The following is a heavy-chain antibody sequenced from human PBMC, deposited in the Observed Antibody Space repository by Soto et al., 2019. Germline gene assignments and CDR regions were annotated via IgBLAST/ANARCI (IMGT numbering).Heavy chain of an antibody. D-gene: IGHD2-2*01. V-gene: IGHV3-7*01. CDR1: GFTFSSYW. CDR3: ARCGGGVPAATGYYYYYGMDV. CDR2: IKQDGSEK. Sequence: GGSLRLSCAAFGFTFSSYWMSWVRQAPGKGLEWVANIKQDGSEKYYVDSVKGRFTISRDNAKNSLYLQMNSLRAEDTAVYYCARCGGGVPAATGYYYYYGMDVWGQGTTVTVSS. J-gene: IGHJ6*02.